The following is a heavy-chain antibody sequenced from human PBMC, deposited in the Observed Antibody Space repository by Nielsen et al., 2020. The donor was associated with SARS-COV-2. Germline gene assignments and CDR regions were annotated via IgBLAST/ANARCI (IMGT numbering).Heavy chain of an antibody. J-gene: IGHJ6*02. V-gene: IGHV1-8*01. Sequence: SVKVSCKASGYTFTSYNINWVRQATGQGLEWMGWMNPNSGNTGYAQKFQGRVTMTRNTSISTAYMELSSLRSEDTAVYYCARYNWNDTDYGMDVWGQGTTVTVSS. CDR2: MNPNSGNT. D-gene: IGHD1-1*01. CDR3: ARYNWNDTDYGMDV. CDR1: GYTFTSYN.